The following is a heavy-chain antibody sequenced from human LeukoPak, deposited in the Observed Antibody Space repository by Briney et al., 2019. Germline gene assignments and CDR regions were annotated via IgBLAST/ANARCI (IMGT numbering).Heavy chain of an antibody. J-gene: IGHJ6*02. Sequence: SETLSLTCTVSGGSISSSSYYWGWIRQPPGKGLEWIGSIYYSGSTYYNPSLKSRVTMSVDTSKSQFSLKLSSVTAADTAVYYCAGNDSSGYFGYYYGMDVWGQGTTVTVSS. CDR3: AGNDSSGYFGYYYGMDV. D-gene: IGHD3-22*01. CDR1: GGSISSSSYY. CDR2: IYYSGST. V-gene: IGHV4-39*07.